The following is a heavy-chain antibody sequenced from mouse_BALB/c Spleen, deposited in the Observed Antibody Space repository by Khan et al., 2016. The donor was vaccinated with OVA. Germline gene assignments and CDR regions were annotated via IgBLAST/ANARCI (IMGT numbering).Heavy chain of an antibody. V-gene: IGHV1-77*01. CDR2: ISPGSGDT. Sequence: QVQLQQSGAELARPGASVKLSCKASGYTFTDYYINWVKQRTGQGLEWIGEISPGSGDTYYNEKFKGKATLTADKSSTTAYMQLSSLTSEASAVYYCGGRKYSGYTLDYWGQGTMITVSA. J-gene: IGHJ3*01. CDR3: GGRKYSGYTLDY. CDR1: GYTFTDYY.